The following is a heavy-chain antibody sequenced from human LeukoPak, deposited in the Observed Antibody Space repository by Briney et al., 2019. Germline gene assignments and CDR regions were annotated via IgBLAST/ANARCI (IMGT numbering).Heavy chain of an antibody. Sequence: GGSLRLSCAASGFTVSSNYMSWVRQAPGKGLEWVSAISGSGGSTYYADSVKGRFTISRDNSKNTLYLQMNSLRAEDTAVYYCAKDPRGSYRFFDYWGQGTLVTVSS. CDR3: AKDPRGSYRFFDY. D-gene: IGHD1-26*01. V-gene: IGHV3-23*01. CDR1: GFTVSSNY. CDR2: ISGSGGST. J-gene: IGHJ4*02.